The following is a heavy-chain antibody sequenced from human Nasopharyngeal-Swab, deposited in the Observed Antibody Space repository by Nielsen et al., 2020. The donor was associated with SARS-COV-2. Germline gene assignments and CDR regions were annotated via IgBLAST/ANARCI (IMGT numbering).Heavy chain of an antibody. J-gene: IGHJ6*02. Sequence: GGSLRLSCAASGFTFRNCWMHWVRQTPGQGLVWVARVDYGGSTTNYADSVKGRFTISRDNAKSTLYLQMNSLRDEDTAVYYCASGEMEYSSSSPVYYYYGMGVWGQGTTVTVSS. V-gene: IGHV3-74*01. CDR2: VDYGGSTT. CDR3: ASGEMEYSSSSPVYYYYGMGV. CDR1: GFTFRNCW. D-gene: IGHD6-6*01.